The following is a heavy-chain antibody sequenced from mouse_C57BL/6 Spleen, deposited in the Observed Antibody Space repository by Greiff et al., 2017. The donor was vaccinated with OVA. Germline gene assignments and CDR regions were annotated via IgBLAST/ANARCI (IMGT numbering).Heavy chain of an antibody. CDR1: GYTFTSYW. Sequence: QVQLQQPGAELVKPGASVKLSCKASGYTFTSYWMHWVKQRPGQGLEWIGMIHPNSGSTNYNEKFKSKATLTVDKSSSTAYMQLSSLTSEDSGVYYCERRCSAWLAYWGQGTLVTVSA. V-gene: IGHV1-64*01. CDR2: IHPNSGST. J-gene: IGHJ3*01. CDR3: ERRCSAWLAY.